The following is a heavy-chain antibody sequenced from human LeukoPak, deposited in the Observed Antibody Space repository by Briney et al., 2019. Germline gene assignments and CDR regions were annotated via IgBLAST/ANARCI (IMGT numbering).Heavy chain of an antibody. CDR3: AKDRYGDYVFDY. D-gene: IGHD4-17*01. V-gene: IGHV3-30*02. Sequence: GGSLRLSCTASGFTFSSYAMHWVRQATDKGLEWVAFIRFDGSDKYYADSVKGRFTISRDNSKNTLYLQMNSLRADDTAVYYCAKDRYGDYVFDYWGQGTLVTVSS. J-gene: IGHJ4*02. CDR2: IRFDGSDK. CDR1: GFTFSSYA.